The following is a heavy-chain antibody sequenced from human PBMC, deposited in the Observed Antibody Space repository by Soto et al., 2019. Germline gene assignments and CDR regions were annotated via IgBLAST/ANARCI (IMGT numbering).Heavy chain of an antibody. CDR2: ISGSNNSI. J-gene: IGHJ3*02. V-gene: IGHV3-48*01. D-gene: IGHD2-21*01. CDR3: AREALFRI. Sequence: PGGSLRLSCAASGFTLSSYAMNWVRQAPGKGLEWISYISGSNNSIFYADSVKGRFTISRDNAKNSLYLQMNSLRAEDTAVYYCAREALFRIWGQGTMVTVSS. CDR1: GFTLSSYA.